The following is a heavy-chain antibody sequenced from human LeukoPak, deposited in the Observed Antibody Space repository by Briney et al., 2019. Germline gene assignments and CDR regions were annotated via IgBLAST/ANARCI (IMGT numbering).Heavy chain of an antibody. CDR3: ARHGNKIVGATFDY. J-gene: IGHJ4*02. CDR2: TYYSGST. V-gene: IGHV4-39*01. CDR1: GGSISSSSYY. Sequence: SETLSLTCTVSGGSISSSSYYWGWIRQPPGKGLEWIGSTYYSGSTYYNPSLKSRVTISVDTSKNQFSLKLSSVTAADTAVYYCARHGNKIVGATFDYWGQGTLVTVSS. D-gene: IGHD1-26*01.